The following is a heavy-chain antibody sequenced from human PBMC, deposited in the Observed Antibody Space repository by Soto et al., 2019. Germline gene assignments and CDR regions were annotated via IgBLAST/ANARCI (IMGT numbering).Heavy chain of an antibody. Sequence: SETLSPTCTVSGGSLRRYYWAWVRQYPGKGLEWIGYVYFSGNTNYNPPLKSRVTISIDTSKNKFSLRLASVTAADTAFYYCGSVRPSGYVLSWGQGTLVTVSS. J-gene: IGHJ5*02. CDR2: VYFSGNT. V-gene: IGHV4-59*01. D-gene: IGHD6-25*01. CDR3: GSVRPSGYVLS. CDR1: GGSLRRYY.